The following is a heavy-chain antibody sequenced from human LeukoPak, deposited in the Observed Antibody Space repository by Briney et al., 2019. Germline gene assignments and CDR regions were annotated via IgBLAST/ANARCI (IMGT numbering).Heavy chain of an antibody. CDR1: GGSISSYY. CDR2: IYYSGST. V-gene: IGHV4-59*01. CDR3: ARGDCSSTSCYPRNYYYYGMDV. J-gene: IGHJ6*02. D-gene: IGHD2-2*01. Sequence: PSETLSLTCTVSGGSISSYYWSWIRQPPGKGLEWIGYIYYSGSTNYNPSLKSRVTISVDTSKNQFSLKLSSVTAADTAVYYCARGDCSSTSCYPRNYYYYGMDVWGQGTTVTVSS.